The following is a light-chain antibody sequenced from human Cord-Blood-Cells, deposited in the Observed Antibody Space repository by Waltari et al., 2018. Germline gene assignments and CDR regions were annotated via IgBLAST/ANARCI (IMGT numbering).Light chain of an antibody. CDR2: AAS. V-gene: IGKV1-16*02. Sequence: IQMNQSPSSLAASVGDRVTITCRASHLISNYLAWFQQQPGKAPKSLIYAASSLQRGVPSKSISSRAATDVTLTIISLQPEEVATYYCQQYNSYPFTFGPGTKVDIK. CDR3: QQYNSYPFT. J-gene: IGKJ3*01. CDR1: HLISNY.